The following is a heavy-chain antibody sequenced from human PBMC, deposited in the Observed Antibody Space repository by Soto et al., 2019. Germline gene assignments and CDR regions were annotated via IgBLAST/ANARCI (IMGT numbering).Heavy chain of an antibody. J-gene: IGHJ5*02. CDR3: ARGTTYYYGSGSYPWFDP. D-gene: IGHD3-10*01. CDR1: GGSFSGYY. CDR2: INHSGST. Sequence: QVQLQQWGAGLLKPSETLSLTCAVYGGSFSGYYWSWIRQPPGKGLEWIGEINHSGSTNYNPSLKRRVTISVDTSKNQFSLKLSSVTAADTAVYYCARGTTYYYGSGSYPWFDPWGQGTLVTVSS. V-gene: IGHV4-34*01.